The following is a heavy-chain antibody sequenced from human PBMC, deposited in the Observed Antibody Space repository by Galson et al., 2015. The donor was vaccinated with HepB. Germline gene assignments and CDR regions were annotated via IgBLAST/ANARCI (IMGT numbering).Heavy chain of an antibody. J-gene: IGHJ6*02. CDR3: ARENGVVVPAAMVGLGDYYYGMDV. CDR2: ISYDGSNK. V-gene: IGHV3-30-3*01. Sequence: SLRLSCAASGFTFSSYAMHWVRQAPGKGLEWVAVISYDGSNKYYADSVKGRFTISRDNSKNTLYLQMNSLRAEDTAVYYCARENGVVVPAAMVGLGDYYYGMDVWVQGTTVTVSS. D-gene: IGHD2-2*01. CDR1: GFTFSSYA.